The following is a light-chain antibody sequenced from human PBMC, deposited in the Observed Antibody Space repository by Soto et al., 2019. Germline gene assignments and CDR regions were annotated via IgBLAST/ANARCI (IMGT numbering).Light chain of an antibody. J-gene: IGKJ1*01. CDR3: QQSYSSVTWT. CDR2: AAS. Sequence: DIQMTQSPSSLSASVGDRVTISCRASQSISSFLNWYQQKPGKAPNLLIYAASSLQSGVPSRFSGSGSGTDFTLTINSLQPEDFATYYCQQSYSSVTWTFGQGTKVDIK. CDR1: QSISSF. V-gene: IGKV1-39*01.